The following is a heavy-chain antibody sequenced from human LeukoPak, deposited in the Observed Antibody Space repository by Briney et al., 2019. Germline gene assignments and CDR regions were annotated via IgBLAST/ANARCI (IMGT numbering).Heavy chain of an antibody. CDR2: FDPEDGET. CDR3: ATACSSTSCYAFDY. V-gene: IGHV1-24*01. CDR1: RYTLTELS. J-gene: IGHJ4*02. Sequence: ASVRVSCKVSRYTLTELSMHWVRQAPGKGLEWMGGFDPEDGETIYAQKFQGRVTMTEDTSTDTAYMELSSLRSEDTAVYYCATACSSTSCYAFDYWGQGTLVTVSS. D-gene: IGHD2-2*01.